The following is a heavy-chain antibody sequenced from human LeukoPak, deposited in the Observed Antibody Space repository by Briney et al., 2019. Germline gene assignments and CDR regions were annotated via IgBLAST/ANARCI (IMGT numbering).Heavy chain of an antibody. CDR2: TYYSGST. CDR1: GGSISSYY. V-gene: IGHV4-59*01. Sequence: SETLSLTCTVSGGSISSYYWSWIRQPPGKGLEWIGYTYYSGSTNYNPSLKSRVTISVDTSKNQFSLKLSSVTAADTAVYYCARDSGGWYRWFDPWGQGTLVTVSS. J-gene: IGHJ5*02. D-gene: IGHD6-19*01. CDR3: ARDSGGWYRWFDP.